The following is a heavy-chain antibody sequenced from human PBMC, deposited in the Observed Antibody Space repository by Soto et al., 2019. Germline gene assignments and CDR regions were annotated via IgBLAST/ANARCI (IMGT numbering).Heavy chain of an antibody. CDR1: GFTFSNAW. D-gene: IGHD1-26*01. CDR3: TTEIVGATFTDAFDI. V-gene: IGHV3-15*01. Sequence: GGSLRLSCAASGFTFSNAWMSWVRQAPGKGLEWVGRIKSKTDGGTTDYAAPVKRRFTISRDDSKNTLYLQMNRLKTEDTAVYYCTTEIVGATFTDAFDIWGQGTMVTVSS. CDR2: IKSKTDGGTT. J-gene: IGHJ3*02.